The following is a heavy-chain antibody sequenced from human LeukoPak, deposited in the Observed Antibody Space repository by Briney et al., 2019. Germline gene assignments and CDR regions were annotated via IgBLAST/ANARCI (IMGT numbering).Heavy chain of an antibody. D-gene: IGHD3-22*01. CDR2: SNPYNGNT. CDR3: ARTYYYGSSGYSAFDI. J-gene: IGHJ3*02. V-gene: IGHV1-18*01. Sequence: ASVKVSCKASGYTFTSHGISWVRQAPGQGLEWMGWSNPYNGNTNYAQKIQGRVTMTTDTSTSTAYMELRSLTPDDTAVYYCARTYYYGSSGYSAFDIWGQGTMVTVSS. CDR1: GYTFTSHG.